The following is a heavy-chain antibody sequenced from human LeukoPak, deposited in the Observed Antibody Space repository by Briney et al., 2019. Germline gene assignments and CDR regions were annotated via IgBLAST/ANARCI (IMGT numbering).Heavy chain of an antibody. CDR1: GDSVSSTSAA. Sequence: SSQTLSLTCAISGDSVSSTSAAWNWIRQSPSRGLEWLGRTYYMSKWHNDYAVSVKSRITINPDTSKNQFSLQLNSVTPEDTAVYYCARGWEYSSGWYYFDYWGQGTLVTVSS. CDR3: ARGWEYSSGWYYFDY. CDR2: TYYMSKWHN. D-gene: IGHD6-19*01. J-gene: IGHJ4*02. V-gene: IGHV6-1*01.